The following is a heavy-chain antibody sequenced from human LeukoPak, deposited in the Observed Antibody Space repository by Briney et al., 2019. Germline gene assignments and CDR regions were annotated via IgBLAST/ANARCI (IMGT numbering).Heavy chain of an antibody. J-gene: IGHJ4*02. Sequence: GGSLRLSCAASGFTFSSYAMHWVRQAPGKGLEWVAVISYDGSNKYYADSVKGRFTISRDNSKNTLYLQTNSLRAEDTAVYYCARGVCSSGYYCFPEDWGQGTLVTVSS. CDR3: ARGVCSSGYYCFPED. CDR1: GFTFSSYA. D-gene: IGHD3-22*01. V-gene: IGHV3-30*01. CDR2: ISYDGSNK.